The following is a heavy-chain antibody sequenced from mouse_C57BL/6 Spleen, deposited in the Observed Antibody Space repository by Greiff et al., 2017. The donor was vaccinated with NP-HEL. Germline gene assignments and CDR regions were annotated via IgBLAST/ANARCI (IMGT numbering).Heavy chain of an antibody. CDR3: ARFPGRYYYAMDY. D-gene: IGHD3-1*01. Sequence: EVQRVESGPGLAKPSQTLSLTCSVTGYSITSDYWNWIRKFPGNKLEYMGYISYSGSTYYNPSLKSRISITRDTAKNKYYLQLNSVTTEDTATDYCARFPGRYYYAMDYWGQGTSVTVSS. V-gene: IGHV3-8*01. CDR2: ISYSGST. CDR1: GYSITSDY. J-gene: IGHJ4*01.